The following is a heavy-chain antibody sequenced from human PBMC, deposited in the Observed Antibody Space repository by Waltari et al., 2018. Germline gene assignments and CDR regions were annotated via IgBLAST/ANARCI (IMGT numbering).Heavy chain of an antibody. D-gene: IGHD3-16*01. J-gene: IGHJ4*02. V-gene: IGHV3-74*01. CDR2: TNEDGIIT. Sequence: EVQLVESGGGLVQPGGSLRLSCAASGFTFGNEWMHWVRQVQGKGLVWVSRTNEDGIITNHADSVKGRFTISRDNAKNTLYLQMNSLRAEDTAVYYCVRDLAGVGGHWGQGTLVTVSS. CDR1: GFTFGNEW. CDR3: VRDLAGVGGH.